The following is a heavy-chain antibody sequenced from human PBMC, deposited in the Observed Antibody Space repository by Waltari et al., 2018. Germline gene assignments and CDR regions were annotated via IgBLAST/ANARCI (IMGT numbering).Heavy chain of an antibody. CDR2: ISPASGAT. CDR3: ARLPHWEPFDS. Sequence: QGQLVQSGAEMKRPGASVKVSCKASGYAFSNYFLHWVRQAPGQGLEGMGWISPASGATKSPQNFKGRVTLTSDTALNTAYLELTGLTPDDTAVYYCARLPHWEPFDSWGQGTLVTVAS. V-gene: IGHV1-2*02. J-gene: IGHJ4*02. D-gene: IGHD1-26*01. CDR1: GYAFSNYF.